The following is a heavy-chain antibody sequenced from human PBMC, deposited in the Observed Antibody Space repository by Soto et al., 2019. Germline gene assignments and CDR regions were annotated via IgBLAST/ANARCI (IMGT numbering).Heavy chain of an antibody. CDR1: GGSFSGYY. V-gene: IGHV4-34*01. J-gene: IGHJ3*02. CDR2: INHSGST. Sequence: SETLSLTCAVYGGSFSGYYWSWIRQPPGKGLEWIGEINHSGSTNYNPSLKSRVTISVDTSKNQFSLKLSSVTAAETAVYYCARGAVRHDYGVTSAFDIWGQGTMVTVSS. D-gene: IGHD4-17*01. CDR3: ARGAVRHDYGVTSAFDI.